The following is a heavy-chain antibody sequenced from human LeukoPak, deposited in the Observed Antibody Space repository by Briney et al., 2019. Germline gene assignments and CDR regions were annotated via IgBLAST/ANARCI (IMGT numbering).Heavy chain of an antibody. CDR2: INHSGST. D-gene: IGHD3-16*01. J-gene: IGHJ4*02. CDR1: GGSISSYC. CDR3: ARGGYDYVWGSYRPFDY. V-gene: IGHV4-34*01. Sequence: SGTLSLTCTVSGGSISSYCWSWIRQPPGKGLEWIGEINHSGSTNYNPSLKSRVTISVDTSKNQFSLELSSVTAADTAVYYCARGGYDYVWGSYRPFDYWGQGTLVTVSS.